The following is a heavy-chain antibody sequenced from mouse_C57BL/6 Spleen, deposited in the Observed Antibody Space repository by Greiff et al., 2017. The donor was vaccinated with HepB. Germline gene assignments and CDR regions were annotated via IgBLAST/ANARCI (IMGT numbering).Heavy chain of an antibody. Sequence: EVQLQESGPGLVKPSQSLSLTCSVTGYSITSGYYWNWIRQFPGKKLEWMGYISYDGSNNYNPSLKNRIAITRDTANNQFFLKLNSVTTEDTATYYCARSYYDYPWFAYWGQGTLVTVSA. V-gene: IGHV3-6*01. CDR1: GYSITSGYY. J-gene: IGHJ3*01. D-gene: IGHD2-4*01. CDR2: ISYDGSN. CDR3: ARSYYDYPWFAY.